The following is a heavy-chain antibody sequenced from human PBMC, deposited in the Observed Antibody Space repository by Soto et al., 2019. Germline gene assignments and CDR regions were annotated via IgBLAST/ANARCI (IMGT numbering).Heavy chain of an antibody. V-gene: IGHV4-59*01. J-gene: IGHJ6*02. CDR2: IYPNGNT. CDR3: ARLYYVSGRPLMDV. CDR1: GGSIRSYY. Sequence: SETLSLTCAVSGGSIRSYYWTWVRQPPGKGLEWIGYIYPNGNTKYNPSLKSRVTISVDTPKNQFSLKVGSVNAADTAVYYCARLYYVSGRPLMDVWGQGTTVTVSS. D-gene: IGHD3-10*01.